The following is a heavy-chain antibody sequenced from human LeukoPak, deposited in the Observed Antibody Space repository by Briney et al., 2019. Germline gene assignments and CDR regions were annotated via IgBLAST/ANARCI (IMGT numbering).Heavy chain of an antibody. V-gene: IGHV1-58*02. Sequence: SVTLSCKASGFTFTSSAMQWVRHAHAQRLERVGWIVIGSGNTNYAQKVQERVTITRDMSTSTAYMELSSLRSEDTAVYYCAADPVVTPDYYYYYMDVWGKGTTVTVSS. CDR3: AADPVVTPDYYYYYMDV. CDR2: IVIGSGNT. D-gene: IGHD4-23*01. J-gene: IGHJ6*03. CDR1: GFTFTSSA.